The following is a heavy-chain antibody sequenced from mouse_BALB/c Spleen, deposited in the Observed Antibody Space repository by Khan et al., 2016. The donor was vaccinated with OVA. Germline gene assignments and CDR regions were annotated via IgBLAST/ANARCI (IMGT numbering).Heavy chain of an antibody. CDR3: VRGSCNFRFAD. V-gene: IGHV1S137*01. CDR1: GYTFTDFA. Sequence: QVQLQQSGTELVRPGVSVKISCKGSGYTFTDFAIHWVKQSHAKSLEWIGVISTYYGHTTYNQKFPDKTTMTVATSSSTAYMEFARLTSEDSAIYDWVRGSCNFRFADWDQATPLPVSA. J-gene: IGHJ3*01. CDR2: ISTYYGHT.